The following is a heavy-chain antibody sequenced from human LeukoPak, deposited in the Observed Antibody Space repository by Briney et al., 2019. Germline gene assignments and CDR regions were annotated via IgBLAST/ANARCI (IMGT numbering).Heavy chain of an antibody. V-gene: IGHV3-30*04. CDR3: ASPINPPGYSSGWYIQGAFDI. CDR1: GFTFSSYA. CDR2: ISYDGSNK. D-gene: IGHD6-19*01. J-gene: IGHJ3*02. Sequence: GGSLRLSCAASGFTFSSYAMHWVRQAPGKGLEWVAVISYDGSNKYYADSVKGRFTISRDNSKSTLYLQMNSLRAEDTAVYYCASPINPPGYSSGWYIQGAFDIWGQGTMVTVSS.